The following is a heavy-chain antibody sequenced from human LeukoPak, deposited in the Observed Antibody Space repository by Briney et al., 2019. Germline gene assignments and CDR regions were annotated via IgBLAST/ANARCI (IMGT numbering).Heavy chain of an antibody. V-gene: IGHV3-15*01. CDR3: TTDHFN. J-gene: IGHJ4*02. Sequence: GGSLRLSCAASGFTFTDAWMGWVRQAPGRGLEWDGRIKSKARGGTTDYAAPVKGRFTIARDDSKDTLDLQMNSLKTEDTAVYYCTTDHFNWGRGTLVTVSS. CDR1: GFTFTDAW. CDR2: IKSKARGGTT.